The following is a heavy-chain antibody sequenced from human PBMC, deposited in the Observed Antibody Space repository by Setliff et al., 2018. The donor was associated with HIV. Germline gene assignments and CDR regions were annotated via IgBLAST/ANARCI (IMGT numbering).Heavy chain of an antibody. V-gene: IGHV3-23*01. CDR2: ISGAGRST. J-gene: IGHJ4*02. CDR1: GFTFITYA. Sequence: GGSLRLSCAPSGFTFITYAISWFRQAPGKGLEWVSAISGAGRSTSYADSVKGRFTISRDNSKNTLYLQMNSLRAQDTAVYYCAKGLSGPFDYWGQGTLVTVSS. D-gene: IGHD3-16*02. CDR3: AKGLSGPFDY.